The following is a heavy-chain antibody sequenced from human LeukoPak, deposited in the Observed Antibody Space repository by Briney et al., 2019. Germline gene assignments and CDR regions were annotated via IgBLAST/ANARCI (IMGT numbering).Heavy chain of an antibody. J-gene: IGHJ4*02. CDR3: AKYGRVARETELSYFDY. CDR1: GFTFSIYA. Sequence: GGSMRLSCAASGFTFSIYAMTWVRQTPGKGLEGVSGISGSSGSTFYADFVEGRFTISRDNSYNTLYLQMNGLRAEDTAVYYCAKYGRVARETELSYFDYWGQGSLVTVSS. CDR2: ISGSSGST. V-gene: IGHV3-23*01. D-gene: IGHD1-26*01.